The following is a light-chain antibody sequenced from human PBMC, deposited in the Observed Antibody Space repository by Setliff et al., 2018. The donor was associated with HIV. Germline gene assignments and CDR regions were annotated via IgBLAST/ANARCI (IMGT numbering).Light chain of an antibody. Sequence: QAALPQPASMSGSPGQAITIACTGTSSDVGGYNYVSWYQHYPGKAPKFLIYDVTARPSGVSNRFSGSKSGNTASLTISGLQAEDEADYFCCSYVTGSTYVCGTGTKV. CDR1: SSDVGGYNY. CDR2: DVT. J-gene: IGLJ1*01. CDR3: CSYVTGSTYV. V-gene: IGLV2-23*02.